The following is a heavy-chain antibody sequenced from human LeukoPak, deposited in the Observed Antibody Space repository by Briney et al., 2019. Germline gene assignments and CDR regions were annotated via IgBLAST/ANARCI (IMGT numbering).Heavy chain of an antibody. CDR3: ARDLGPIYGSGSYYNDL. CDR1: GYTFTSYG. CDR2: ISAYNGNT. Sequence: ASVKVSCKASGYTFTSYGISWVRQAPGQGLEWMGWISAYNGNTNYAQKLQGRVTMTTDTSASTAYMELRSLRSDDTAVYYCARDLGPIYGSGSYYNDLWGQGTLVTVSS. J-gene: IGHJ5*02. V-gene: IGHV1-18*01. D-gene: IGHD3-10*01.